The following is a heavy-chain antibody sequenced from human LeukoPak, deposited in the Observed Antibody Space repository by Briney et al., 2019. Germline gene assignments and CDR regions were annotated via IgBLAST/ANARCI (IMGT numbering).Heavy chain of an antibody. D-gene: IGHD5-24*01. CDR1: GGTFSSYA. V-gene: IGHV1-69*04. Sequence: ASVKVSCKASGGTFSSYAISWVRQAPGQGLEWMGRIIPIFGIANYAQKFQGKVTITADKSTSTAYMELSSLRSEDTAVYYCARHARRDGYNYNYYYGMDVWGQGTTVTVSS. CDR3: ARHARRDGYNYNYYYGMDV. J-gene: IGHJ6*02. CDR2: IIPIFGIA.